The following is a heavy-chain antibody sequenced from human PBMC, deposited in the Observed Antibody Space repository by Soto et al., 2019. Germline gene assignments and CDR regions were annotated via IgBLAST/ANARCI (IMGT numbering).Heavy chain of an antibody. V-gene: IGHV1-3*01. J-gene: IGHJ5*02. Sequence: GASVKVSCKASGYTFTSYGIHWVRQAPGQGLEWMGWINAANGDTKYSPKFQGRVTITRDTSASTAYMELRSLRSDDTAIYYCARSSGGNFGIIIEGSNWFDPWGQGTLVTVSS. CDR3: ARSSGGNFGIIIEGSNWFDP. CDR1: GYTFTSYG. D-gene: IGHD3-3*01. CDR2: INAANGDT.